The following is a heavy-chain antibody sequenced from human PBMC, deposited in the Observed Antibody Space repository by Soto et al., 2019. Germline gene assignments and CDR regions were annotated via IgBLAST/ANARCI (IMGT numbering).Heavy chain of an antibody. CDR2: ISDSGST. CDR3: ARTTFYDIFTAYYSLFDY. J-gene: IGHJ4*02. CDR1: GGSISSGGYY. D-gene: IGHD3-9*01. Sequence: QVQLQESGPGLVKPSQTLTLTCTVSGGSISSGGYYWSWIRQHPGKGLEWIGYISDSGSTYYNPSPKSRVTISVDTSKNHFSLKLSAVTAADTAVYYCARTTFYDIFTAYYSLFDYWGQGTLVTVSS. V-gene: IGHV4-31*03.